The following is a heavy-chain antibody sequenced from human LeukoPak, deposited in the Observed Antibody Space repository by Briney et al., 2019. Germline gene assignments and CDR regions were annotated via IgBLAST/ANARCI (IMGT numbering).Heavy chain of an antibody. CDR3: ARQITDQSSGYDSIDY. CDR2: IYPDDSDT. Sequence: GESLKISCKGSGYRFTTYWIAWVRQMPGKGLEWMGIIYPDDSDTRYSPSFQGEVTISADKSVSTAYLQWSSLKASDTAMYYCARQITDQSSGYDSIDYWGQGTLVTVSS. D-gene: IGHD5-12*01. CDR1: GYRFTTYW. V-gene: IGHV5-51*01. J-gene: IGHJ4*02.